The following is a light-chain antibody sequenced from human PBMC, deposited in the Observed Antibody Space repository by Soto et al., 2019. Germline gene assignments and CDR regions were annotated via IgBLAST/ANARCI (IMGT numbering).Light chain of an antibody. V-gene: IGKV3-20*01. CDR2: GAS. CDR3: QQYGRSPWT. CDR1: QSVSSSY. Sequence: EIVLTQSPGTLSLSPGERATLSCRASQSVSSSYLAWYQQKPGQAPRLLIYGASSRATGIPDRFSGSGSGTDFTLTISRLEPEDLAVYYCQQYGRSPWTFGQGKKVEIK. J-gene: IGKJ1*01.